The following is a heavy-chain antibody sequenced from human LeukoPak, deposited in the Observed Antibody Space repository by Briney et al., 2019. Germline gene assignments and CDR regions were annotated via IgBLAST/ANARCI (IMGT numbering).Heavy chain of an antibody. D-gene: IGHD3-22*01. V-gene: IGHV1-58*01. Sequence: VASVKVSCKASGFTFTSSAVQWVRQARGRRLEWIGWIVVGSGNTNYAQKFQERVTITRDMSTSTAYMELSSLRSEDTAVYYCAAQPNYYDSSGYRDYWGQGTLVTVSS. CDR1: GFTFTSSA. CDR3: AAQPNYYDSSGYRDY. J-gene: IGHJ4*02. CDR2: IVVGSGNT.